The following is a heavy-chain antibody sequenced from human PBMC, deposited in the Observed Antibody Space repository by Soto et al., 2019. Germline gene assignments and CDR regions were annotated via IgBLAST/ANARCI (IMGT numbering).Heavy chain of an antibody. J-gene: IGHJ4*02. D-gene: IGHD7-27*01. V-gene: IGHV1-24*01. CDR3: ATYKLTGIWVGGYFDY. CDR2: FDPEDGET. CDR1: GYTLTELS. Sequence: QVQLVQSGAEVKKPGASVKVSCKVSGYTLTELSMHWVRQAPGKGLEWMGGFDPEDGETIYAQKFQGRVTMTEDTITXXAYMELSSLRSEDTAVYYCATYKLTGIWVGGYFDYWGQGTLVTVSS.